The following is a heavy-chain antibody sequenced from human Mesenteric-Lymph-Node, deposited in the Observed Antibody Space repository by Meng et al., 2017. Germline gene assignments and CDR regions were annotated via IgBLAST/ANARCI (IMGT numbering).Heavy chain of an antibody. CDR1: GYTFTSYA. Sequence: QVQLVQAGSEWKKPGAAVKVACKASGYTFTSYAMNWVRQAPGQGLEWMGWINTNTGNPTYAQGFTGRFVFSLDTSVSTAYLQISSLKTEDTAVYYCARREAGLGELLKYWGQGTLVTVSS. V-gene: IGHV7-4-1*02. CDR3: ARREAGLGELLKY. D-gene: IGHD3-10*01. CDR2: INTNTGNP. J-gene: IGHJ4*02.